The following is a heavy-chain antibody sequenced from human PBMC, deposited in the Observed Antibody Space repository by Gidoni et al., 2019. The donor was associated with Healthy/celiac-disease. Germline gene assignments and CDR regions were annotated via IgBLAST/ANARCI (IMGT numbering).Heavy chain of an antibody. CDR1: GFTFSSYG. D-gene: IGHD6-19*01. Sequence: QVQLVESGCGVVQPGRSLRLSCAASGFTFSSYGMHWVRQAPGKGLEWVAVISYDGSNKYYADSVKGRFTISRDNSKNTLYLQMNSLRAEDTAVYYCAKGGSSGWEVDYWGQGTLVTVSS. CDR3: AKGGSSGWEVDY. V-gene: IGHV3-30*18. CDR2: ISYDGSNK. J-gene: IGHJ4*02.